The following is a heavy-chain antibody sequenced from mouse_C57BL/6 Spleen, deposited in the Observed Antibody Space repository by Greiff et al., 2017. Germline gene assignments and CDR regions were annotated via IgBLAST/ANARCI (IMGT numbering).Heavy chain of an antibody. V-gene: IGHV1-59*01. J-gene: IGHJ2*01. D-gene: IGHD1-1*02. Sequence: GTSVKLSCKASGYTFTSYWMHWVKQRPGQGLEWIGVIDPSDSYTNYNQKFKGKATLTVDTSSSTAYMQLSSLTSEDSAVYYCARCGTLRDYFDYWGQGTTLTVSS. CDR1: GYTFTSYW. CDR2: IDPSDSYT. CDR3: ARCGTLRDYFDY.